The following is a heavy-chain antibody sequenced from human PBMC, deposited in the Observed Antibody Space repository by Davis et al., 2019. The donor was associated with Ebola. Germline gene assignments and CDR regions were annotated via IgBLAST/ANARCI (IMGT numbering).Heavy chain of an antibody. J-gene: IGHJ4*02. CDR1: GFSFSSYV. V-gene: IGHV3-23*01. CDR3: VTENWYRFES. CDR2: ISASGGST. D-gene: IGHD1/OR15-1a*01. Sequence: GESLKISCAASGFSFSSYVMSWVRQAPGEGLEWVSTISASGGSTYYADSVKGRFTISRDNSKNTLYLQMNGLRAEDTAVYYCVTENWYRFESWGQGTLVTVSS.